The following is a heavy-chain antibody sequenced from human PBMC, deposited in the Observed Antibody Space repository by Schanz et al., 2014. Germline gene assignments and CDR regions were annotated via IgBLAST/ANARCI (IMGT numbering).Heavy chain of an antibody. Sequence: QVQVIQSGPEVKKPGASVKVSCKASGYTFTNHYLHWVRQAPGQGLEWMGRISPSSGGTNYAQNFQGRVTMTKDTSINTVYMELSSLRSEDTAVYYCARDRDQWDGNYLDYWGQGTLVTVSS. CDR2: ISPSSGGT. D-gene: IGHD1-26*01. CDR1: GYTFTNHY. V-gene: IGHV1-2*06. CDR3: ARDRDQWDGNYLDY. J-gene: IGHJ4*02.